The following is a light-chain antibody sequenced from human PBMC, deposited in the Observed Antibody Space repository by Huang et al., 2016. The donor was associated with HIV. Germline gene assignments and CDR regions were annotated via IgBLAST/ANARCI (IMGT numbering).Light chain of an antibody. CDR3: QPRSSSLS. CDR2: NAS. J-gene: IGKJ4*01. CDR1: QNLNTF. V-gene: IGKV3-11*01. Sequence: EIVLTQSPATLSLSPGEEATLSCRASQNLNTFLAWYQQKPGQAPRLLIYNASNRATGIPPRFSGGGSGTDFNLTISSLKPEDFAIYYCQPRSSSLSFGGGTKVDFK.